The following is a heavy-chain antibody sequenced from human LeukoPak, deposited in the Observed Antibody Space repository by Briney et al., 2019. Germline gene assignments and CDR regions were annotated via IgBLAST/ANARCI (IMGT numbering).Heavy chain of an antibody. CDR1: GGTFSSYA. CDR3: ARDLASKYFDWPPGYYYGMDV. D-gene: IGHD3-9*01. V-gene: IGHV1-18*01. CDR2: ISAYNGNT. J-gene: IGHJ6*02. Sequence: ASVKVSCKASGGTFSSYAISWVRQAPGQGLEWMGWISAYNGNTNYAQKLQGRVTMTTDTSTSTAYMELRSLRSDDTAVYYCARDLASKYFDWPPGYYYGMDVWGQGTTVTVSS.